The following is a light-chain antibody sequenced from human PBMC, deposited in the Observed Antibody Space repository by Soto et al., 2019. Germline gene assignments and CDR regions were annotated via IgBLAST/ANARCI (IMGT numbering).Light chain of an antibody. V-gene: IGLV2-14*03. Sequence: QSALTQPASVSGSPGQSITLSCTGTSSDVGAYNYVSWYRHNPGKAPKLMVYDVTNRPSGVSNRFSGSKSGNTASLTISGLQAEDEADYYCSSYSNSRTLVFGGGTKLTVL. CDR3: SSYSNSRTLV. J-gene: IGLJ3*02. CDR1: SSDVGAYNY. CDR2: DVT.